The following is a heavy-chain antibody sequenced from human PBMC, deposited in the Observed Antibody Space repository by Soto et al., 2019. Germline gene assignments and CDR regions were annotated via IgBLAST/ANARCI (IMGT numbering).Heavy chain of an antibody. Sequence: VPLVESGGGVVQPGRSLRLSCAASGFTFSSYGMHWVRQAPGKGLEWVAVISYEGSNKYYADSVKGRFTISRDNSKNTLYLQMNSLRAEDTAVYYCAKNDYGGNSLIAFDYWGQGTLVTVSS. CDR2: ISYEGSNK. CDR1: GFTFSSYG. CDR3: AKNDYGGNSLIAFDY. J-gene: IGHJ4*02. D-gene: IGHD4-17*01. V-gene: IGHV3-30*18.